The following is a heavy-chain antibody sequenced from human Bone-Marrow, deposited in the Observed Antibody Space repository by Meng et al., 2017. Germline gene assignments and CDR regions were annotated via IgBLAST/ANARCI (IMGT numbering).Heavy chain of an antibody. J-gene: IGHJ4*02. CDR1: GGSISSYY. Sequence: QVQLLGWVPGLVKPSGTLSLPGPVSGGSISSYYWSWIRQPAGKGLEWIGRIYTSGSTNYNPSLKSRVTMSVDTSKNQFSLKLSSVTAADTAVYYCARDRGIAVAGQFDYWGQGTLVTVSS. D-gene: IGHD6-19*01. CDR2: IYTSGST. V-gene: IGHV4-4*07. CDR3: ARDRGIAVAGQFDY.